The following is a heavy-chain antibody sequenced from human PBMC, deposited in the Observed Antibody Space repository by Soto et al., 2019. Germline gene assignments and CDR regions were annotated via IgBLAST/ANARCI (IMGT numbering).Heavy chain of an antibody. CDR2: ISYDGSNK. D-gene: IGHD6-6*01. J-gene: IGHJ6*02. V-gene: IGHV3-30*03. CDR3: ARDRSSSSEMGMDV. CDR1: GFTFRGYG. Sequence: QVQLVESGGGVVQPGRSLRLSCVASGFTFRGYGMHWVRQAPGKGLEWVAVISYDGSNKYYADSVKGRFTISRDNSKNTLSLQMNSLRVEDTAVYYCARDRSSSSEMGMDVWVQGTTVTVSS.